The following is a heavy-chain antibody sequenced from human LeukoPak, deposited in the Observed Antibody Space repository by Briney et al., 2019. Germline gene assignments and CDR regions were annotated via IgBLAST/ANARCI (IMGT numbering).Heavy chain of an antibody. CDR1: GGSISSSNW. Sequence: SGTLSLTSAVSGGSISSSNWWSWVRQPPGKGLEWIGEIYHSGSTNYNPSLKSRVTISVDTSKNQFSLKLSSVTAADTAVYYCARGEYYYDSSGYYSFDYWGQGTLVTVSS. D-gene: IGHD3-22*01. J-gene: IGHJ4*02. CDR3: ARGEYYYDSSGYYSFDY. V-gene: IGHV4-4*02. CDR2: IYHSGST.